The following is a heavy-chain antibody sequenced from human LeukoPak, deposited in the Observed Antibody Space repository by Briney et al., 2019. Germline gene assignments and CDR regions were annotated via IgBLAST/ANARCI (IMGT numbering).Heavy chain of an antibody. J-gene: IGHJ6*03. D-gene: IGHD3-22*01. CDR3: AKGDWDYDSSGYSLGGQDYSYYMDV. V-gene: IGHV3-23*01. CDR1: GFTFSSHA. Sequence: GGSLILSCAASGFTFSSHAMTWVRQAPGKGLEWVSGISGSVGSTYYADSVKGRFTVSRDNSKNTLSLQMNGLRAEETALYSCAKGDWDYDSSGYSLGGQDYSYYMDVWGKGTTVTVS. CDR2: ISGSVGST.